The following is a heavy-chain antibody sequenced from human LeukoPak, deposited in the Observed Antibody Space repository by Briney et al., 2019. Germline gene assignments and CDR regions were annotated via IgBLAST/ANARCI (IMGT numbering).Heavy chain of an antibody. Sequence: QPGGSLRLSCAASGFTFSSYTMNWVRQAPGKGLEWVSYITGGSVTIYYADSVKGRFTISRDNAKNSLYLQMNSLRDEDTAVYYCARLYCSGGSCPQDYWGRGTLVTVSS. J-gene: IGHJ4*02. CDR1: GFTFSSYT. D-gene: IGHD2-15*01. CDR3: ARLYCSGGSCPQDY. V-gene: IGHV3-48*02. CDR2: ITGGSVTI.